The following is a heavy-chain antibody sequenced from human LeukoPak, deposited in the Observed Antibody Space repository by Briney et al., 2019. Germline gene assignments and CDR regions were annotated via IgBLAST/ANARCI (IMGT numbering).Heavy chain of an antibody. D-gene: IGHD4-17*01. CDR2: IRTSSTYT. CDR1: GFTFSEYY. J-gene: IGHJ4*02. V-gene: IGHV3-11*06. CDR3: ARYYGDHYYFDY. Sequence: LSLSCAASGFTFSEYYIGWIRQAPGRELGWVSYIRTSSTYTNYAHSVKGRFIISRDNANNSLYLQMNSLRAEDTAVYYCARYYGDHYYFDYWGQGTLVTVSS.